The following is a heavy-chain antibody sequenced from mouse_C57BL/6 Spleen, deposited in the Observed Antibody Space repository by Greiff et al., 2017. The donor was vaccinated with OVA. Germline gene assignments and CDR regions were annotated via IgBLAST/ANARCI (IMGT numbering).Heavy chain of an antibody. J-gene: IGHJ2*01. CDR1: GYTFTSYW. D-gene: IGHD1-1*01. CDR3: ARSLGYGSSYSYFDY. Sequence: VQLQQPGAELVRPGSSVKLSCKASGYTFTSYWMHWVKQRPIQGLEWIGNIDPSDSETHYNQKFKDKATLTVDKSSSTAYMQLSSLTSEDSAVYYCARSLGYGSSYSYFDYWGQGTTLTVSS. CDR2: IDPSDSET. V-gene: IGHV1-52*01.